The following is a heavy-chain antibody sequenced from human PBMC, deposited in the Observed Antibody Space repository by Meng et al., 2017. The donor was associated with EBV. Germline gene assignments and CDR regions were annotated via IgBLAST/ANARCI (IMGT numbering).Heavy chain of an antibody. V-gene: IGHV4-61*01. Sequence: QVQLQESGPGLVKPSXXLSLTCTVSGGSVNNESYYWGWIRQPPGKGLEYIGYIYYTGSTNYNSSLKSRVTISLDKSKNQFSLKLTSLTAADTAIYYCARGDYTNYPRWFDPWGKGTIVTVSS. CDR3: ARGDYTNYPRWFDP. CDR2: IYYTGST. D-gene: IGHD4-11*01. CDR1: GGSVNNESYY. J-gene: IGHJ5*02.